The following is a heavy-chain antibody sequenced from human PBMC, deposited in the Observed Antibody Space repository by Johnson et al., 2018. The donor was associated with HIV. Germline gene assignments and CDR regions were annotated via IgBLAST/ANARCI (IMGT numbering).Heavy chain of an antibody. CDR1: GFTFDDYG. Sequence: VQLVASGGGVVRPGGSLRLSCAPSGFTFDDYGMSWVRQDPGKRLEWVSGINWNGGNTSYADSVKGRFTISRDNAKNSLYLQMNSLRAEDTALYYCARERSLVRGVMPGAFDIWGQGTMVTVSS. CDR3: ARERSLVRGVMPGAFDI. D-gene: IGHD3-10*01. V-gene: IGHV3-20*04. CDR2: INWNGGNT. J-gene: IGHJ3*02.